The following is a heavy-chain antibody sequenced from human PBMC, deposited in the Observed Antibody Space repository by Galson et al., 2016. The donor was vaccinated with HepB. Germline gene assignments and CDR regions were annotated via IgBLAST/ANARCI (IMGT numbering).Heavy chain of an antibody. Sequence: SLRLSCAASGFTFGDYAMSWVRQAPGEGLEWVANINPDGSQTYYVDSVKGRFNISKDNAKNSLYLRMNSLRADDTAVYYCARDPMRFAFDLWGQGTMVTVAS. J-gene: IGHJ3*01. V-gene: IGHV3-7*01. CDR3: ARDPMRFAFDL. CDR2: INPDGSQT. CDR1: GFTFGDYA.